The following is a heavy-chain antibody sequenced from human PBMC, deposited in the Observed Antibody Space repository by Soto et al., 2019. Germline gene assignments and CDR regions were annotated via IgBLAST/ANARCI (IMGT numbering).Heavy chain of an antibody. Sequence: ASVKVSCKASGGTFSSYAISWVRQAPGQGLEWMGIINPSGGSTSYAQKFQGRVTMTTDTSTSTVYMELSSLRSEDTAVYYCARITGQYDYIWGSYRSNDYWGQGTLVTVSS. V-gene: IGHV1-46*03. D-gene: IGHD3-16*02. CDR2: INPSGGST. J-gene: IGHJ4*02. CDR3: ARITGQYDYIWGSYRSNDY. CDR1: GGTFSSYA.